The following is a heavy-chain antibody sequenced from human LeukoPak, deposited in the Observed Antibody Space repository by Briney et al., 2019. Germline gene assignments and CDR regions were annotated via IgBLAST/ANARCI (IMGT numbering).Heavy chain of an antibody. J-gene: IGHJ5*02. CDR2: INHSGST. Sequence: SETLSLTCAVYGGSFSGYYWSWIRQPPGNGLEWIGEINHSGSTNYNPSLKSRVTISVDTSKNQFSLKLSSVTAADTAVYYCARGRTYCSSTSCYSNWFDPWGQGTLVTVSS. CDR1: GGSFSGYY. D-gene: IGHD2-2*01. V-gene: IGHV4-34*01. CDR3: ARGRTYCSSTSCYSNWFDP.